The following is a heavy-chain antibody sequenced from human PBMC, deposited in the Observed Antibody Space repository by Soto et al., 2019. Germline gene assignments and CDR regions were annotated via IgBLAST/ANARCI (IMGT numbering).Heavy chain of an antibody. D-gene: IGHD4-17*01. CDR2: INHSGST. J-gene: IGHJ4*02. Sequence: QVQLQQWGAGLLKPSEALSLTCAVYGGSFSGYYWSWIRQPPGKGLEWIGEINHSGSTNYNPSLKSRVSISVDTSKTQLSLKLSSVTAADTAVYYCAYGDYISDYWGQGTLVTVSS. V-gene: IGHV4-34*01. CDR3: AYGDYISDY. CDR1: GGSFSGYY.